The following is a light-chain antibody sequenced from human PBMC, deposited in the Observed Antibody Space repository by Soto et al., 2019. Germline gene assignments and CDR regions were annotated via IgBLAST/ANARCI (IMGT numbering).Light chain of an antibody. V-gene: IGKV1-39*01. CDR3: QQSYSTPIT. Sequence: DIQMTQSPSSLSASVGDRVTITCRASQSISSYLNWYQQKPGKAPKLRIYAASSLQSGVPSRFSGSGSGTDFTLTISSLQPEDFATYYCQQSYSTPITFGQGTRLEI. J-gene: IGKJ5*01. CDR2: AAS. CDR1: QSISSY.